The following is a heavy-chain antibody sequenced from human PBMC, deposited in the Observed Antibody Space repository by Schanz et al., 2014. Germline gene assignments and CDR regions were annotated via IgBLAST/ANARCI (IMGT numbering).Heavy chain of an antibody. Sequence: VQLVQSGGGLVQPGGSLRLSCAASGFTFSSYALHWVRQAPGKGLEWVAFVPFDGSQKFYAESVKGRFTISRDNSKNTLYLQMNSLRTEDTAVYYCARLDPYCRSGTCSRAFDFWGQGTLVTVSS. CDR3: ARLDPYCRSGTCSRAFDF. V-gene: IGHV3-30*04. CDR2: VPFDGSQK. J-gene: IGHJ4*02. CDR1: GFTFSSYA. D-gene: IGHD2-15*01.